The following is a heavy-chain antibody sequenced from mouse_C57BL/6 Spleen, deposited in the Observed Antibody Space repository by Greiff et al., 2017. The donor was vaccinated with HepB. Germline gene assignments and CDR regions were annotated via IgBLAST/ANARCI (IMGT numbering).Heavy chain of an antibody. CDR1: GYTFTSYW. CDR3: ARERGDYYGSSYFDY. V-gene: IGHV1-52*01. J-gene: IGHJ2*01. D-gene: IGHD1-1*01. Sequence: QVQLQQPGAELVRPGSSVKLSCKASGYTFTSYWMHWVKQRPIQGLEWIGNIDPSDSETHYNQKFKNKATLTVDKSSSTAYMQLSSLTSEDSAVYYCARERGDYYGSSYFDYWGQGTTLTVSS. CDR2: IDPSDSET.